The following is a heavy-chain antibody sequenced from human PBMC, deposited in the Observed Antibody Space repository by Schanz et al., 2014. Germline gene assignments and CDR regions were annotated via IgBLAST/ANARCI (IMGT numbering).Heavy chain of an antibody. J-gene: IGHJ3*02. CDR3: ARGIITMVRGGDVGAFDI. D-gene: IGHD3-10*01. CDR1: GFTFRSYG. CDR2: TSYDGTSK. V-gene: IGHV3-33*01. Sequence: QVQLVESGGGVVQPGRSLRLSCAASGFTFRSYGMHWVRQAPGKGLQLVALTSYDGTSKNHADSVQGRFTISRDNSKNALYLQMDSMTADAAAVYYCARGIITMVRGGDVGAFDIWGQGTMVTVSS.